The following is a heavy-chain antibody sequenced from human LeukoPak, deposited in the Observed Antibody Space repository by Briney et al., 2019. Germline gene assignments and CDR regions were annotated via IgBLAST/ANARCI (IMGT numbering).Heavy chain of an antibody. CDR3: AKANYYDSSGYYFDY. J-gene: IGHJ4*02. CDR2: ISYDGSNK. Sequence: GGSLRLSCAASGFTFSSYGTHWVRQAPGKGLEWVAVISYDGSNKYYADSVKGRFTISRDNSKNTLYLQMNSLRAEDTAVYYCAKANYYDSSGYYFDYWGQGTLVTVSS. CDR1: GFTFSSYG. V-gene: IGHV3-30*18. D-gene: IGHD3-22*01.